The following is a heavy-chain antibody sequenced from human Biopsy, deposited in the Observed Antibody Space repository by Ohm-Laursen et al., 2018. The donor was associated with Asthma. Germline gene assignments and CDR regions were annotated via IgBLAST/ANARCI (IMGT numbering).Heavy chain of an antibody. CDR2: ISVYNGNT. CDR1: GYTFNSAG. Sequence: ASVTVSCKTSGYTFNSAGITWARQAPGQGLEWMGWISVYNGNTKVAQKLQDRVTMITDTSTSTAYMELRSLRSDDTAVYFCARAVDYSHYYGIDVWGQGTTVTVS. D-gene: IGHD3-10*01. V-gene: IGHV1-18*01. CDR3: ARAVDYSHYYGIDV. J-gene: IGHJ6*02.